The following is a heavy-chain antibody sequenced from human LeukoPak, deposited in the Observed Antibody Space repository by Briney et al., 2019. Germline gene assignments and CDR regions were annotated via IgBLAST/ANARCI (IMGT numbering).Heavy chain of an antibody. J-gene: IGHJ4*02. CDR2: ISSSGSTI. CDR1: GFTFSSYE. CDR3: AKAPVTSCRGAYCYPFDS. D-gene: IGHD2-21*01. V-gene: IGHV3-48*03. Sequence: GGSLRLSCAASGFTFSSYEMNWVRQAPGKGLEWVSYISSSGSTIYYADSVKGRFTISRDNAKNSLYLQMNSLRAEDAAVYFCAKAPVTSCRGAYCYPFDSWGQGTLVTVSS.